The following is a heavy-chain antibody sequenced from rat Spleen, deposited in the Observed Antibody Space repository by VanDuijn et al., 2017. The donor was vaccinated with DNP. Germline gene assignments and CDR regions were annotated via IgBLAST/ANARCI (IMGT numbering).Heavy chain of an antibody. Sequence: VQLKESGPGLAQPSQTLSLTCTVSGYSLTSYGVSWARQPPGKGLEWIATISSGGDRDYNSALKSRLSISRDTSKNQVFLKMNSLQTEYTAMYFCAREGGTTWFAYWGQGTLVTVSS. J-gene: IGHJ3*01. CDR1: GYSLTSYG. D-gene: IGHD1-11*01. CDR2: ISSGGDR. CDR3: AREGGTTWFAY. V-gene: IGHV2S12*01.